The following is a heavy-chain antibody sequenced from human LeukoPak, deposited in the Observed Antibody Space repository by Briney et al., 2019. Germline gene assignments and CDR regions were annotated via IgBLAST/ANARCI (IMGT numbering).Heavy chain of an antibody. CDR2: IYYSGST. J-gene: IGHJ5*02. V-gene: IGHV4-59*11. D-gene: IGHD3-10*01. CDR1: GGSISSHY. CDR3: ASITMVRGVDR. Sequence: SETLSLTCTVSGGSISSHYWSWIRQPPGKGLEWIGYIYYSGSTNYNPSLKSRVTISVDTSKNQFSLMLSSVTAADTAVYYCASITMVRGVDRWGQGTLVTVSS.